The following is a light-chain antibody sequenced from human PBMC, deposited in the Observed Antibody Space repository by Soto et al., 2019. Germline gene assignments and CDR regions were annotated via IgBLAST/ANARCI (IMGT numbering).Light chain of an antibody. J-gene: IGKJ4*01. CDR1: QSVLYSSNNKNY. CDR3: QQYYSTPLT. V-gene: IGKV4-1*01. CDR2: WAS. Sequence: DIAMTQSPDSLAVSLGERATINCKSSQSVLYSSNNKNYLAWYQQKPGQPPKLLIYWASTRESGVPDRFSGSGSGTDFTLTISSLQAEDVAVYYCQQYYSTPLTFGGGTTVDIK.